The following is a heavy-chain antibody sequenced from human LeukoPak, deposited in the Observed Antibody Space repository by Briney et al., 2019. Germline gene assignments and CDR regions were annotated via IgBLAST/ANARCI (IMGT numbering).Heavy chain of an antibody. CDR3: ARGVRTGTTYNWFDP. CDR1: GGSISSGGYS. Sequence: NPSETLSLTCAVSGGSISSGGYSWSWIRQPPGKGLEWIGYIYHSGSTYYNPSLKSRVTISVDRSKNQFSLKLSSVTAADTAVYYCARGVRTGTTYNWFDPWGQGTLVTVSS. D-gene: IGHD1-1*01. CDR2: IYHSGST. J-gene: IGHJ5*02. V-gene: IGHV4-30-2*01.